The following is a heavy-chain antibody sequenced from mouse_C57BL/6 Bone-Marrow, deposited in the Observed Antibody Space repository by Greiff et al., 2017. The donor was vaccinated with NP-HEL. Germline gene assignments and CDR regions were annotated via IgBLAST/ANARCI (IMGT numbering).Heavy chain of an antibody. CDR3: ARRSFYYGNYRWYFDV. CDR2: IDPSDSYT. J-gene: IGHJ1*03. Sequence: QVQLQQPGAELVMPGASVKLSCKASGYTFTSYWMHWVKQRPGQGLEWIGEIDPSDSYTNYNQQFKGKSTLTVDKSSSTAYMQLSSLTSEDSAVYYCARRSFYYGNYRWYFDVWGTGTTVTVSS. CDR1: GYTFTSYW. D-gene: IGHD2-1*01. V-gene: IGHV1-69*01.